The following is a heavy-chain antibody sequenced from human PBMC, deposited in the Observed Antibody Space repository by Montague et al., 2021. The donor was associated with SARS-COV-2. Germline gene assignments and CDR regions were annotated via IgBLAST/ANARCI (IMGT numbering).Heavy chain of an antibody. V-gene: IGHV3-30*18. CDR2: ISYDGSNK. CDR3: AKGVVVGALWGADH. Sequence: SLRLSCAASGFTFSNYGMHWVRQAPGKGLEWVAVISYDGSNKYYADSVKGRFTISRDNSKNTLYLQMNSLRAEDTAVYYCAKGVVVGALWGADHWGQGTLVMGSS. J-gene: IGHJ1*01. D-gene: IGHD2-15*01. CDR1: GFTFSNYG.